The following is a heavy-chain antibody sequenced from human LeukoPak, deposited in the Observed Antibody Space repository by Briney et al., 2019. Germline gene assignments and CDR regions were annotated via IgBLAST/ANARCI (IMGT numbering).Heavy chain of an antibody. CDR3: ARVRSGYSHENYFDY. D-gene: IGHD5-18*01. CDR2: ISGSGSTI. J-gene: IGHJ4*02. Sequence: QPGGSLRLSCAASGFTFSNYEMNWVRQAPGKGLEWVSYISGSGSTIYYADSVKGRFTIFRDNAKDSLYLQMNSLRAEDTAVYYCARVRSGYSHENYFDYWGQGTLVTVSS. V-gene: IGHV3-48*03. CDR1: GFTFSNYE.